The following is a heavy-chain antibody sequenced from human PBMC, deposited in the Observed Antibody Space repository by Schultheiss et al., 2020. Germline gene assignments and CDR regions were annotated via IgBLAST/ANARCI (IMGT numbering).Heavy chain of an antibody. J-gene: IGHJ4*02. D-gene: IGHD6-19*01. CDR3: SGDTRAVAVGY. V-gene: IGHV4-4*02. Sequence: SETLSLTCAVSGGSISSSNWWSWVRQPPGKGLEWIGYIYHSGSTYYNPSLKSRVTISVDRSKNQFSLKLSSVTAADTAVYYCSGDTRAVAVGYWGQGTLVTVDS. CDR2: IYHSGST. CDR1: GGSISSSNW.